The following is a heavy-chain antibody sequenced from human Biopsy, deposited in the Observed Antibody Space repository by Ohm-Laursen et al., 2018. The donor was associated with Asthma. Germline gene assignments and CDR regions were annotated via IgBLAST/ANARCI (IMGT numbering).Heavy chain of an antibody. D-gene: IGHD3-3*01. V-gene: IGHV3-7*01. CDR2: IKRDGSEK. Sequence: GSLRLSCTASGFTFGDYCMSWVRQVPGQGLEWVANIKRDGSEKNHVDSLKGRFTISRDNAKNLLFLQMNSLRAEDTAVYYCARTFHFWSPYHAEHYQLWGQGTLVTVSS. CDR1: GFTFGDYC. CDR3: ARTFHFWSPYHAEHYQL. J-gene: IGHJ1*01.